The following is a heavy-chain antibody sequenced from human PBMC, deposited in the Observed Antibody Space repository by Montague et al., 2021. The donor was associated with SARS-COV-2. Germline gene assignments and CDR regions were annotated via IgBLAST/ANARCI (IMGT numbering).Heavy chain of an antibody. CDR1: GFTFSSCE. D-gene: IGHD4-17*01. Sequence: SLRLSCAASGFTFSSCEMNWVRQAPGEGLEWVSYISSSGSTIYYADSVKGRFTISRDNAKNSLYLQMNSLRAEDTAVYYCASGDFDYYYYGMDVWGQGTTVTVSS. J-gene: IGHJ6*02. CDR2: ISSSGSTI. CDR3: ASGDFDYYYYGMDV. V-gene: IGHV3-48*03.